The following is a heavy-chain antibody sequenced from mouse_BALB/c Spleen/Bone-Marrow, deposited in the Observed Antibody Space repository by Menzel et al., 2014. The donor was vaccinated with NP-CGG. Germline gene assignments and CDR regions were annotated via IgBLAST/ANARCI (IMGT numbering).Heavy chain of an antibody. CDR2: ISCYNGAT. D-gene: IGHD2-4*01. CDR1: GYSFTGYY. CDR3: ASPIYYDSWFAY. Sequence: LVKTGASVKISCKASGYSFTGYYIHRVKQSHGKSLEWIGYISCYNGATSYNQKFKGKATFTVDTSSSTAYVQFNSLTSEDSAVYYCASPIYYDSWFAYWGQGTLVTVSA. V-gene: IGHV1S34*01. J-gene: IGHJ3*01.